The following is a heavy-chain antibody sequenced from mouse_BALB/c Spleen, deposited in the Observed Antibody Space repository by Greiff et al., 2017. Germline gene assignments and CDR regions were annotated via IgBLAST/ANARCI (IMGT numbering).Heavy chain of an antibody. J-gene: IGHJ4*01. CDR1: GFTFSSYG. CDR2: ISSGGSYT. Sequence: VQLKESGGDLVKPGGSLKLSCAASGFTFSSYGMSWVRQTPDKRLEWVATISSGGSYTYYPDSVKGRFTISRDNAKNTLYLQMSSLKSEDTAMYYCARHGNYGNYEAMDYWGQGTSVTVSS. V-gene: IGHV5-6*01. CDR3: ARHGNYGNYEAMDY. D-gene: IGHD2-1*01.